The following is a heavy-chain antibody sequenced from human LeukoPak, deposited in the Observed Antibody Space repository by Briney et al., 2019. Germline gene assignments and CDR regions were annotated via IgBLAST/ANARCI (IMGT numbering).Heavy chain of an antibody. CDR2: INPSGGST. CDR3: ARDTPQQDTAMDLYYFDY. J-gene: IGHJ4*02. V-gene: IGHV1-46*01. CDR1: GYTFTSYY. D-gene: IGHD5-18*01. Sequence: GASVKVSCKASGYTFTSYYMHWVRQAPGQGLEWMGIINPSGGSTSYAQKFQGRVTMTRDTSTSTVYMELSSLRSEDTAVYYCARDTPQQDTAMDLYYFDYWGQGTLVTVSS.